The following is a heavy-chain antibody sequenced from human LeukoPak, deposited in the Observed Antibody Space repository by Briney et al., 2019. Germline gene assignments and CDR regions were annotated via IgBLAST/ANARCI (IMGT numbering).Heavy chain of an antibody. D-gene: IGHD6-13*01. J-gene: IGHJ4*02. CDR3: ARDSAGNDY. CDR1: GFTFSTYW. Sequence: GSLRLSCAASGFTFSTYWMSWVRQAPGKRLEWVANIKQDGSEKYYVDSVKGRFTISRDNAKNSLYLQMNSLRAEDTAMYYCARDSAGNDYWGQGTLVTVSS. V-gene: IGHV3-7*01. CDR2: IKQDGSEK.